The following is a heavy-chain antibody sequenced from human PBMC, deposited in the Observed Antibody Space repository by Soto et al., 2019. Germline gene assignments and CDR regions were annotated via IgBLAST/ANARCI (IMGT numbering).Heavy chain of an antibody. Sequence: GGSLRLSCVASGFTFSRYGMHWVRQGPATGLEWVSFISYDGGNTDYVGSVKGRFTISRDNSKNTLYLQMRSLRAEDTAVYFCAREVRANLNDFGDYEWFDPWGQGTLVTVSS. J-gene: IGHJ5*02. CDR3: AREVRANLNDFGDYEWFDP. D-gene: IGHD4-17*01. CDR2: ISYDGGNT. CDR1: GFTFSRYG. V-gene: IGHV3-30*03.